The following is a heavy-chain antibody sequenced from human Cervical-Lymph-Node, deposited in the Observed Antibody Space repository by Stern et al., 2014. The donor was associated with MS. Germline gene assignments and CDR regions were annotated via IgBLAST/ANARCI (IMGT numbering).Heavy chain of an antibody. Sequence: QVQLQESGPGLVKPSQTLSLTCTVSGDSISGRSEYWSWIRQPAGKGLEWIVRVYTSGHTDYNPSLQSRVTISIDTSKNLFSLNLRSVTAADTAVYYCAKSWSGDLDAFDIWGRGTMVTVSS. CDR1: GDSISGRSEY. CDR2: VYTSGHT. J-gene: IGHJ3*02. D-gene: IGHD3-3*01. V-gene: IGHV4-61*02. CDR3: AKSWSGDLDAFDI.